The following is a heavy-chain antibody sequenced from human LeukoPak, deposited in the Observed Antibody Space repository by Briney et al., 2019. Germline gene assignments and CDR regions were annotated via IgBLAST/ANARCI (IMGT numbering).Heavy chain of an antibody. V-gene: IGHV1-2*02. J-gene: IGHJ4*02. CDR2: INPNSGGT. D-gene: IGHD3-10*01. CDR3: ARDQAYGITMVRGVIISQ. Sequence: ASVKVSCKASGYTFTGYYMYWVRQAPGQGLEWMGWINPNSGGTNYAQKFQGRVTMTRDTPISTAYMELSRPRSDDTAVYYCARDQAYGITMVRGVIISQWGQGTLVTVSS. CDR1: GYTFTGYY.